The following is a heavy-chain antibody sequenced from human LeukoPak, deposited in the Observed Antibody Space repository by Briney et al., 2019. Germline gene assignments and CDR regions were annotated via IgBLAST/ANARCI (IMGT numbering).Heavy chain of an antibody. Sequence: GGSLRLSCAASGFTFSSYSMNWVRQAPGKGLEWVSSISSSSSYIYYADSVKGRFTISRDNAKNSLYLQMNSLRAEDTAVYYCARGTSDVLRYFDWLLYTDYWGQGTLVTVSS. J-gene: IGHJ4*02. CDR3: ARGTSDVLRYFDWLLYTDY. D-gene: IGHD3-9*01. CDR2: ISSSSSYI. CDR1: GFTFSSYS. V-gene: IGHV3-21*01.